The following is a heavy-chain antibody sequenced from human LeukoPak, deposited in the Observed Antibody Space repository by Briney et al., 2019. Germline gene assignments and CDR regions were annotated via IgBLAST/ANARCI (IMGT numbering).Heavy chain of an antibody. V-gene: IGHV3-23*01. CDR2: VSGSGGDT. J-gene: IGHJ3*02. Sequence: GGSLRLSCAASGFTFTTNAMSWVRQAPGEGLEWVSAVSGSGGDTYYAGSVKGRFTVSRDNSKNTLYLQMNSLRAEDTAVYFCAKELIIQPTGTVAFDIWGQGTMVTVSS. D-gene: IGHD1-1*01. CDR3: AKELIIQPTGTVAFDI. CDR1: GFTFTTNA.